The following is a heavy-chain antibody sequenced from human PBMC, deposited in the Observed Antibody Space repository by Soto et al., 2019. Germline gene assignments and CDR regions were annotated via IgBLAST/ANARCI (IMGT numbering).Heavy chain of an antibody. Sequence: ASVKVSCKASGYTFTSYYMHWVRQAPGQGLEWMGIINPSGGSTSYAQKFQGRVTMTRDTSTSTVYMELSSLRSEDTAVYYCAREGLELQDGPSPRVPPYHYSGMDVWGQGTTVTVSS. CDR3: AREGLELQDGPSPRVPPYHYSGMDV. J-gene: IGHJ6*02. CDR2: INPSGGST. CDR1: GYTFTSYY. V-gene: IGHV1-46*01. D-gene: IGHD1-7*01.